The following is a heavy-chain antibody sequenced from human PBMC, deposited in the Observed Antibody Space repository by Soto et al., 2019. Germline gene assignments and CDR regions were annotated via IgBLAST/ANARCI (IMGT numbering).Heavy chain of an antibody. V-gene: IGHV3-23*01. Sequence: VQLLESGGGLLQPGGSLRLSCAASGFTFSSSAMSWVRQAPGQGLEWVSTISGSGGGTYYADSVKGRFSISRDNSKNTLYLQMNSLRAADTAVYYCAKDVFGGQGTLVTVSS. CDR2: ISGSGGGT. J-gene: IGHJ4*02. CDR3: AKDVF. CDR1: GFTFSSSA.